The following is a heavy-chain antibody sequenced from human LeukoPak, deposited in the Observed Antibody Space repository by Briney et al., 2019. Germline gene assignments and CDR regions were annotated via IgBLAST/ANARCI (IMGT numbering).Heavy chain of an antibody. CDR3: AKTITILGVVKYYFDY. CDR2: ISGSGGST. J-gene: IGHJ4*02. Sequence: DPGGSLRLSCAASGFTFSSYAMSWVRQAPGKGLERVSAISGSGGSTYYADSVKGRFTISRDNSKNTLYLQMNSLRAEDTAVYYCAKTITILGVVKYYFDYWGQGTLVTVSS. D-gene: IGHD3-3*01. CDR1: GFTFSSYA. V-gene: IGHV3-23*01.